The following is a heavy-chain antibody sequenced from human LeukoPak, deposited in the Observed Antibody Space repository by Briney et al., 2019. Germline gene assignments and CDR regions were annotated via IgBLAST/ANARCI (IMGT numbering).Heavy chain of an antibody. V-gene: IGHV4-34*01. D-gene: IGHD4-17*01. J-gene: IGHJ4*02. CDR2: INHSGST. Sequence: SETLSLTCAVYGRPFGGYYWSWIRQPPGKGLEWIGEINHSGSTNYNPSLKRRVTISVDPSKTQFSLQLSSVTAANTAVYYGARIPTVTFFDYWGQGTLVTVSS. CDR1: GRPFGGYY. CDR3: ARIPTVTFFDY.